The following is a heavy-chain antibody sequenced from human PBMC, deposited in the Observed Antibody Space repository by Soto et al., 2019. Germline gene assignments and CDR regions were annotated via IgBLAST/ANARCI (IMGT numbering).Heavy chain of an antibody. J-gene: IGHJ4*02. D-gene: IGHD2-21*02. Sequence: QVQLVQSGAEVKKPGSSVEVSCKASGGTFSSYAISWVRQAPGQGLEWMGGIIPIFGTANYAQKFQGRVTITADESTSTAYMELSSLRSEDTAVYYCARDTGGGGDWFYYFDYWGQGTLVTVSS. CDR2: IIPIFGTA. V-gene: IGHV1-69*01. CDR1: GGTFSSYA. CDR3: ARDTGGGGDWFYYFDY.